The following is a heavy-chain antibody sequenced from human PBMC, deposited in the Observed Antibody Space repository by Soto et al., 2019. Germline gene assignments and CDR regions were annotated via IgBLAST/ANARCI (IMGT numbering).Heavy chain of an antibody. CDR1: GFTFTGYA. J-gene: IGHJ4*02. D-gene: IGHD6-19*01. CDR3: AKASGLPKYYFDY. V-gene: IGHV3-23*01. Sequence: EVQLLESGGGLVQPGGSLRLSCAASGFTFTGYAMSWVRQAAGKGLEWVSGISGSGGSTYYADSVKGRFTISRDNSKNTLYLQMNSLRAEDTAVYYCAKASGLPKYYFDYWGQGTLVTVSS. CDR2: ISGSGGST.